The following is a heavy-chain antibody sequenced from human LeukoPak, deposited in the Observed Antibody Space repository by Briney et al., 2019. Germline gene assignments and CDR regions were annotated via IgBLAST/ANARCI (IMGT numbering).Heavy chain of an antibody. CDR1: GFTFSSYS. D-gene: IGHD5-24*01. CDR3: ARDRVDGSNDY. V-gene: IGHV3-21*01. Sequence: GGSLRLSCAASGFTFSSYSMNWVRQAPGKGLEWVSSISSSSSYIYYADSVKGRFTISRDNTKNSVYLQMSGLRAEDTAIYYCARDRVDGSNDYWGQGTLVTVSS. CDR2: ISSSSSYI. J-gene: IGHJ4*02.